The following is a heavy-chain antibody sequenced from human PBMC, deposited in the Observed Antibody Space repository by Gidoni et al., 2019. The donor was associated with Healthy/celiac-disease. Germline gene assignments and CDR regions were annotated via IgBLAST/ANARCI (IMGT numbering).Heavy chain of an antibody. Sequence: QVQLVQSGAEVKKPGSSVKVACKAYGGTFSSYAISWVRQAPGQGLEWMGGIIPIFGTANYAQKFQGRVTITADESTSTAYMELSSLRSEDTAVYYCARGGGRDGYNSHLLEYFQHWGQGTLVTVSS. CDR2: IIPIFGTA. D-gene: IGHD2-15*01. CDR1: GGTFSSYA. V-gene: IGHV1-69*01. J-gene: IGHJ1*01. CDR3: ARGGGRDGYNSHLLEYFQH.